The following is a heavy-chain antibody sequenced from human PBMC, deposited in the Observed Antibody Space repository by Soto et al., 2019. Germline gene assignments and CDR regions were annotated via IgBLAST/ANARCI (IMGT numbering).Heavy chain of an antibody. Sequence: GASVTVSCQTSGGTFISYAISWVRQAPGQGLEWMGGIIPIFGTANYAQKFQGRVTITADESTSTAYMELSSLRSEDTAVYYCARGKGRSRFSLLGPAGSLFDPWGQGTLVTVSS. J-gene: IGHJ5*02. CDR3: ARGKGRSRFSLLGPAGSLFDP. D-gene: IGHD2-21*01. V-gene: IGHV1-69*13. CDR1: GGTFISYA. CDR2: IIPIFGTA.